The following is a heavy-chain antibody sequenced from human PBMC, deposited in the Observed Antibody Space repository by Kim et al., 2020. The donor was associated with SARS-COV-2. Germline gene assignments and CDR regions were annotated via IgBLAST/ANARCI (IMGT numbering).Heavy chain of an antibody. CDR1: GGSVSNSDYY. CDR2: IDHSGVT. J-gene: IGHJ6*02. CDR3: AREGPYYYGLDV. V-gene: IGHV4-30-4*01. Sequence: TLSLTCSVSGGSVSNSDYYWTWIRQTPGKGLEWIGHIDHSGVTYYNPSLQSRVSMSVDTTRNEVSVRLTSVAAADTAVYYCAREGPYYYGLDVWGPGTTVIVSS.